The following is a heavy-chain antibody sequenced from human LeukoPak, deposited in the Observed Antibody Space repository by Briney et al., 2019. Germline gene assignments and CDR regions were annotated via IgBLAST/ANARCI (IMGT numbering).Heavy chain of an antibody. D-gene: IGHD6-13*01. Sequence: SETLSLTCAVYGGSFSGHYWSWIRQPPGKGLEWIGEINHSGSTNYNPSLKSRVTISVDTSKNQFSLKLSSVTAADTAVYYCARAKLSSSWYAWTNWFDPWGQGTLVTVSS. J-gene: IGHJ5*02. CDR3: ARAKLSSSWYAWTNWFDP. CDR1: GGSFSGHY. V-gene: IGHV4-34*01. CDR2: INHSGST.